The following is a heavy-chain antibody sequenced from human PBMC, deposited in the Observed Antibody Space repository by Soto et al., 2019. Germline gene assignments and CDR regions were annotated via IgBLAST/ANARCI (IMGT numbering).Heavy chain of an antibody. Sequence: EVQLLESGGDLVQPGGSLRLSCAASGFIFSGSAMNWVRQAPGKGLQWVSTISESGAGTYYADSVKGRFTISRDNFKNTLYLQMSRLRVEDTAVYYCASSPSDGELNYWGQGTLATVSS. CDR1: GFIFSGSA. V-gene: IGHV3-23*01. D-gene: IGHD1-7*01. CDR3: ASSPSDGELNY. J-gene: IGHJ4*02. CDR2: ISESGAGT.